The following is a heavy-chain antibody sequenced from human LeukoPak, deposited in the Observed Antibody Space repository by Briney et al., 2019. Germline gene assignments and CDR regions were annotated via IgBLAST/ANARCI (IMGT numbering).Heavy chain of an antibody. CDR3: ARDWVTGTPSVY. Sequence: ASVKVSCLASGFAFTGYYIHWVRQAPGQGLEWMGWINPNSGGTNYAQKFQGRVTMTRDTSITTAYMELSRLSSDDTAVYYCARDWVTGTPSVYWGQGTLVTVSS. CDR2: INPNSGGT. J-gene: IGHJ4*02. V-gene: IGHV1-2*02. D-gene: IGHD1-20*01. CDR1: GFAFTGYY.